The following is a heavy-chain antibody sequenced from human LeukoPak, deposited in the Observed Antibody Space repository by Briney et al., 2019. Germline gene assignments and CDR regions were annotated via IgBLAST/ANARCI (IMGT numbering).Heavy chain of an antibody. CDR1: GYTFTSYG. J-gene: IGHJ4*02. CDR3: ARDRLYYGSGDH. Sequence: ASVKVSCKASGYTFTSYGISWVRQAPGQGLEWMGWISAYNGNTNYAQKLQGRVTMSTDTSTSTAYMELRSLRSDDTAVYYCARDRLYYGSGDHWGQGTLVTVSS. D-gene: IGHD3-10*01. V-gene: IGHV1-18*01. CDR2: ISAYNGNT.